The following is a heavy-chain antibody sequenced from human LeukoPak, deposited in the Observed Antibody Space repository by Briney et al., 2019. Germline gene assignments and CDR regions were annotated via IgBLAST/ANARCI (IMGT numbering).Heavy chain of an antibody. CDR1: GFTFDDYA. D-gene: IGHD3-10*01. V-gene: IGHV3-9*01. J-gene: IGHJ4*02. Sequence: PGGSLRLSCAASGFTFDDYAMHWVRHAPGKGLEWVSGISWNSGSIGYADSVKGRFTISRDNAKNSLYLQVNSLRTEDTALYYCTKGANLNFYYGSGSYLDYWGQGTPVTVSS. CDR2: ISWNSGSI. CDR3: TKGANLNFYYGSGSYLDY.